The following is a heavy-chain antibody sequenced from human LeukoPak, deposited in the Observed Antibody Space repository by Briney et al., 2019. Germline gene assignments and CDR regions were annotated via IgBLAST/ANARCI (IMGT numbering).Heavy chain of an antibody. V-gene: IGHV1-18*01. CDR2: ISAYNGNT. CDR3: ARVPFGYYDSSELGY. Sequence: ASVKVSCKASGYTFVNHGISWVRQAPGQGLEWMGWISAYNGNTNYARKLQGRVTMTTDTSTSAAYMELRSLRSDDTAVYYCARVPFGYYDSSELGYWGQGTLVTVSS. CDR1: GYTFVNHG. D-gene: IGHD3-22*01. J-gene: IGHJ4*02.